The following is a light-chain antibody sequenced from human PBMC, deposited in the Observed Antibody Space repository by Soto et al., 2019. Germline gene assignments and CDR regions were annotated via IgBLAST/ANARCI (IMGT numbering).Light chain of an antibody. J-gene: IGLJ2*01. CDR1: SSNVGTYT. V-gene: IGLV1-44*01. CDR3: AAWDDSLNGVV. Sequence: QSVLTQPPSASGTPGQRVTISCSGSSSNVGTYTVNWYQQLPGTAPKLLIYSNNQRPSGVPDRVSGSKSGTSASLAITGLQSEDEANYCCAAWDDSLNGVVFGGGTKVTVL. CDR2: SNN.